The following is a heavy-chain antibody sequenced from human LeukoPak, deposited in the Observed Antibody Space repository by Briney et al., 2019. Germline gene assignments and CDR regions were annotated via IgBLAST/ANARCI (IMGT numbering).Heavy chain of an antibody. CDR3: ARTHYSSWYVPFDY. J-gene: IGHJ4*02. Sequence: PSETLSLSCTVSGVSISGSYWSWIRQPAGRGLEWVGRIYSSGSTNYDPSLKSRLTISVDASKNQFSLKLSSVTAADTAVYYCARTHYSSWYVPFDYWGQGTLVTVSS. D-gene: IGHD6-13*01. CDR1: GVSISGSY. CDR2: IYSSGST. V-gene: IGHV4-4*07.